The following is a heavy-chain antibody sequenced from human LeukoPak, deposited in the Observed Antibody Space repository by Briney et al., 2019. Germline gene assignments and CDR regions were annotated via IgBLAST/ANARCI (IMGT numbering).Heavy chain of an antibody. CDR3: ARDNDSRDPPHFDY. D-gene: IGHD3-16*01. Sequence: ASVKVSCKASGYTFTSYGISWVRQAPGQGHEPMGWISAYNGNTNYAQKPQGRVTMTTDTSTSTAYMELRSLRSDDTAAYYCARDNDSRDPPHFDYWGQGTLVTVSS. CDR2: ISAYNGNT. J-gene: IGHJ4*02. V-gene: IGHV1-18*01. CDR1: GYTFTSYG.